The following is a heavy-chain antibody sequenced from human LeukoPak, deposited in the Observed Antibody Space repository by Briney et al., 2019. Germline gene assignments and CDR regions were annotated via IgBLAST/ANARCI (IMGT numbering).Heavy chain of an antibody. CDR3: ARGFSVDP. J-gene: IGHJ5*02. Sequence: GSLRLSCAASGFTFSSYAMSWVRQPPGKGLEWLGSIYYSGYTYYNPSLQSRVTISIDTSKNQFSLKVKYVTAADTAVYYCARGFSVDPWGQGTLVTVSS. CDR2: IYYSGYT. D-gene: IGHD3-10*01. CDR1: GFTFSSYA. V-gene: IGHV4-39*07.